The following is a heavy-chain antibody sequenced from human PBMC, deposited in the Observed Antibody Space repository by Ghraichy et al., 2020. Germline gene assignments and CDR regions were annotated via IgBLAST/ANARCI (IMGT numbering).Heavy chain of an antibody. Sequence: SETLSLTCTVSGGSISSSSYYWGWIRQPPGKGLEWIGSIYYSGSTYYNPSLKSRVTISVDTSKNQFSLKLSSVTAADTAVYYCARAGSGYALFDYWGQGTLVTVSS. CDR2: IYYSGST. V-gene: IGHV4-39*01. D-gene: IGHD5-12*01. J-gene: IGHJ4*02. CDR3: ARAGSGYALFDY. CDR1: GGSISSSSYY.